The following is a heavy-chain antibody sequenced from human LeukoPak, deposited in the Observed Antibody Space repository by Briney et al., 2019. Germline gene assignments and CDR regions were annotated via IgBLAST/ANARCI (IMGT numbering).Heavy chain of an antibody. CDR1: GGTFSSYA. V-gene: IGHV1-69*13. CDR2: IIPIFGTA. CDR3: ARDETVDGAFAI. Sequence: ASVKVSCKASGGTFSSYAISWVRQAPGQGLEWMGGIIPIFGTANYAQKFQGRVTITADESTSTAYMELSSLRSEDTAVYYCARDETVDGAFAIWGQGTMVTVSS. D-gene: IGHD2-21*01. J-gene: IGHJ3*02.